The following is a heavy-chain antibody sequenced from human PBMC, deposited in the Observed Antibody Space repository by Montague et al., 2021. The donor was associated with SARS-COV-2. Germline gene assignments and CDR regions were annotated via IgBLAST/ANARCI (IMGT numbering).Heavy chain of an antibody. D-gene: IGHD2-15*01. Sequence: SETQSLTCTVSRGSISGRSNYWVWVRQTPGKGLEWIGSFYYTGNTYYNPSLKSRVTISVDTSKNQFSLGLRSVTAVDTSVYFCVRHGGSSWLVSWGQGTLVIVSS. CDR3: VRHGGSSWLVS. J-gene: IGHJ5*01. V-gene: IGHV4-39*01. CDR1: RGSISGRSNY. CDR2: FYYTGNT.